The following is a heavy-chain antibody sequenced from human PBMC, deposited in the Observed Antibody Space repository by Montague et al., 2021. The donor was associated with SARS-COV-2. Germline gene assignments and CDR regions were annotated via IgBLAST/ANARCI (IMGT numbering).Heavy chain of an antibody. Sequence: SLRLSCAASGFTFSSYEMNWVRQAPGKGLEWVSYISSSGSTIYYADSVKSRFTISRDNAKNSLYLQMNSLRAEDTAVYYCARDGGSRCDSSGYCPYYYYGMDVWGQGTTVTVSS. J-gene: IGHJ6*02. V-gene: IGHV3-48*03. CDR3: ARDGGSRCDSSGYCPYYYYGMDV. D-gene: IGHD3-22*01. CDR1: GFTFSSYE. CDR2: ISSSGSTI.